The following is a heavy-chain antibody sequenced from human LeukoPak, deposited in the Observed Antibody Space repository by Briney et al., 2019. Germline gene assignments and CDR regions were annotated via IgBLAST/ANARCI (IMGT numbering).Heavy chain of an antibody. CDR1: GFTFSSYS. J-gene: IGHJ4*02. Sequence: GGSLRLSCAASGFTFSSYSMNWVRQAPGKGLEWVSYISSSSSTIYYADSVKGRFTISRDNAKNSLYLQMNSLRAEDTAVYYCARELELLSPEFDYWGQGTLVTVSS. CDR3: ARELELLSPEFDY. V-gene: IGHV3-48*04. CDR2: ISSSSSTI. D-gene: IGHD1-7*01.